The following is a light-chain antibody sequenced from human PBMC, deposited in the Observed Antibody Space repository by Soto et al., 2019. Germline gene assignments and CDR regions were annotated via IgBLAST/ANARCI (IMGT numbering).Light chain of an antibody. CDR1: QSVGND. V-gene: IGKV3D-15*01. J-gene: IGKJ5*01. CDR3: QHRTNWLIT. Sequence: EIVMTQSPATLSVSPGDRATLSCRASQSVGNDLAWYQQKPGQAPRLLIYDASTRATGIPARFSGSGSGTEFTLTISSLEPEDFAVYYCQHRTNWLITFGQGTRLEIK. CDR2: DAS.